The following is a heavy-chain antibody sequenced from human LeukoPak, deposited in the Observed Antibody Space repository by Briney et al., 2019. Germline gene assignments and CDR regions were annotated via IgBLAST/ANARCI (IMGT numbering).Heavy chain of an antibody. CDR1: GGTFSSYA. Sequence: ASVKVSCKASGGTFSSYAISWVRQAPGQGLEWMGGIIPIFGTANYAQKFQGRVTITADKSTSTAYMELSSLRSEDTAVYYCASPTQGLGDYGVWGQGTLVTVSS. D-gene: IGHD4-17*01. J-gene: IGHJ4*02. CDR3: ASPTQGLGDYGV. CDR2: IIPIFGTA. V-gene: IGHV1-69*06.